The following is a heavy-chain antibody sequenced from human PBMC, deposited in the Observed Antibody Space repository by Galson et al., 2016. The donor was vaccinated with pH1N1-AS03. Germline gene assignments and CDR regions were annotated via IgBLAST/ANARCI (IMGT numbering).Heavy chain of an antibody. D-gene: IGHD5-24*01. V-gene: IGHV4-34*01. CDR1: GGSFSDYF. Sequence: SETLSLTCAVYGGSFSDYFWAWIRQPPGMGLEWIGDINHIGGANYNPSLKSRVTLSADRSKNQFSLKLHSVTAADTAVYYCARIHSELPDVWGQGTLVNV. CDR3: ARIHSELPDV. CDR2: INHIGGA. J-gene: IGHJ3*01.